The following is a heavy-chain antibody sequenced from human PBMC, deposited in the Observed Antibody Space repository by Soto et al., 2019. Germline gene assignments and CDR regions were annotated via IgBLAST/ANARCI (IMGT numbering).Heavy chain of an antibody. CDR1: GGSFSGYY. CDR3: ARGLALRRYGDYPPAFDI. D-gene: IGHD4-17*01. V-gene: IGHV4-34*01. J-gene: IGHJ3*02. CDR2: INHSGST. Sequence: QVQLQQWGAGLLKPSETLSLTCAVYGGSFSGYYWSWIRQPPGKGLEGIGEINHSGSTNYNPSLKSRVTISVDTSKNQFSLKLSSVTAADTAVYYCARGLALRRYGDYPPAFDIWGQGTMVTVSS.